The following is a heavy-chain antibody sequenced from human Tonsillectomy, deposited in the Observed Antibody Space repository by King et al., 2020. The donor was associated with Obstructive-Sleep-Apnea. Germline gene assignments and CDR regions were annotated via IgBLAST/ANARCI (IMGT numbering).Heavy chain of an antibody. CDR2: IFSNDEK. CDR1: GFSLSSGRLG. Sequence: VTLQESGPVLVKPTETLTLTCTVSGFSLSSGRLGVSWIRQSPGRAPEWLAQIFSNDEKDLNKSLKTRLTVFKDTARNQVVLTMTNMDPVDTGTYYCARAKDILEPFDICGPGTMVTVSA. V-gene: IGHV2-26*01. J-gene: IGHJ3*02. CDR3: ARAKDILEPFDI. D-gene: IGHD3-9*01.